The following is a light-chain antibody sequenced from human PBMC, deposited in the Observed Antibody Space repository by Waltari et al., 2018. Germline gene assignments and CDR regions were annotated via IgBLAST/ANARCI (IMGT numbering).Light chain of an antibody. V-gene: IGLV3-21*02. CDR1: NLGYKG. Sequence: SYALAQPPSVSVAPGPTAKITCGGDNLGYKGVHWYQQKPGQAPLLVIYDDYDRPAGIPDGFSGSNSGNTATLTISRVEAGDEADYYCQVWDNSSDHVVFGGGTKLTVL. J-gene: IGLJ3*02. CDR3: QVWDNSSDHVV. CDR2: DDY.